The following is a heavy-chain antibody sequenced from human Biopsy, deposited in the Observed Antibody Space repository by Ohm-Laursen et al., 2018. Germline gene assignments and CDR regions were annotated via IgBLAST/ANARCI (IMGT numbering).Heavy chain of an antibody. V-gene: IGHV3-33*01. CDR3: ARDDDTTGHYMILNH. Sequence: SLRLSCAASGFAFSYYGLHWVRQAPGKGLPWVAGMWSDGINKNYADSVKGRFTVSRDNSNNVLYLQMSSLRDEESAVYYCARDDDTTGHYMILNHWGQGTLVTVSS. CDR2: MWSDGINK. D-gene: IGHD3-9*01. CDR1: GFAFSYYG. J-gene: IGHJ5*02.